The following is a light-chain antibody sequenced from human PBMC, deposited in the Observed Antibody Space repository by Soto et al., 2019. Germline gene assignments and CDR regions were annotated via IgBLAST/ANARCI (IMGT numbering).Light chain of an antibody. CDR3: QQYNNWPQT. V-gene: IGKV3-15*01. Sequence: EIVLTQSPATLSVSPGEGATLSCRASQSVGRGLAWYQQKPGQAPRLLTYRASTRATGIPDRFSGSGSGTDFTLTISSLQSEDFAVYYCQQYNNWPQTFGQGTKVDIK. J-gene: IGKJ1*01. CDR1: QSVGRG. CDR2: RAS.